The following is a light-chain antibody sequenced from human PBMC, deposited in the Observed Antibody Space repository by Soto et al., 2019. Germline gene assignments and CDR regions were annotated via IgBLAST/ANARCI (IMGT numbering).Light chain of an antibody. CDR2: EVS. J-gene: IGLJ1*01. CDR3: SSLTSSITYV. V-gene: IGLV2-14*01. CDR1: SSDVGTYEY. Sequence: QSALTQPDSVSGSPGQSITISCTGTSSDVGTYEYVSWYQQHPGKVPKLMIYEVSYRPSGVSNRFSGSKSGNTASLSISGIQAEDEADYYCSSLTSSITYVFGTGTKLTVL.